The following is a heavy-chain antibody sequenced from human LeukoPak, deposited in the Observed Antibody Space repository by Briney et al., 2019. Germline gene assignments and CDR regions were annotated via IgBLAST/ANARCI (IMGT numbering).Heavy chain of an antibody. V-gene: IGHV4-59*12. CDR2: MYYIGSN. Sequence: SQTLSLIYTVSGGFTSWDYWSWIRQPPGKGLEWIVYMYYIGSNNYNPSLKSRVTISVGTSKNHFSLTLSAVTAADTPVYYCATWRTAKTGFDYWGQGTLVTVSS. CDR1: GGFTSWDY. CDR3: ATWRTAKTGFDY. D-gene: IGHD1-1*01. J-gene: IGHJ4*02.